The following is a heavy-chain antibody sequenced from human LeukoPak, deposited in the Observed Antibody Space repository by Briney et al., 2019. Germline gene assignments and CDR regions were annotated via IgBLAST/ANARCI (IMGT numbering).Heavy chain of an antibody. V-gene: IGHV3-74*01. CDR3: ARANQAHISYFDY. D-gene: IGHD1-14*01. CDR1: GFTFSNFW. J-gene: IGHJ4*02. CDR2: IKPDGSYT. Sequence: GGSLRLSCAASGFTFSNFWMHWVRQAPGEGLVWVSRIKPDGSYTTYADSVKGRFTISRDNAKNSLYLQMNSLRAEDTAVYYCARANQAHISYFDYWGQGTLVTVSS.